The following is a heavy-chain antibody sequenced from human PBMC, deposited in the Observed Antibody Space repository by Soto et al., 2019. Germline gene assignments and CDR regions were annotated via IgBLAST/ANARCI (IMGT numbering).Heavy chain of an antibody. CDR2: IDPIDSYT. J-gene: IGHJ6*02. CDR3: ARRYCSSAICPRNYYGMDV. V-gene: IGHV5-10-1*01. CDR1: GYNFASYW. Sequence: LGESLKISCQGSGYNFASYWISWVRQMPGKGLEWMGRIDPIDSYTNYSPSFQGHVTISADKSISTAYLQWSSLKASDTAMYYCARRYCSSAICPRNYYGMDVWGQGTTVTVSS. D-gene: IGHD2-2*01.